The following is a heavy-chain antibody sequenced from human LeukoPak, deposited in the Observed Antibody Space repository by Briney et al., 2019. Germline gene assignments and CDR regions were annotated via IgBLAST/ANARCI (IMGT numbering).Heavy chain of an antibody. CDR1: GGTFSSYA. J-gene: IGHJ6*04. V-gene: IGHV1-69*01. CDR2: IVPIFGTA. CDR3: ARDMYYYGSGSYRYYYYYGMDV. Sequence: SVKVSWKASGGTFSSYAISWVRQAPGQGLGWMGGIVPIFGTANYAQKFQGRVTITADESTSTAYMELSSLRSEDTAVYYCARDMYYYGSGSYRYYYYYGMDVWGKGTTVTVSS. D-gene: IGHD3-10*01.